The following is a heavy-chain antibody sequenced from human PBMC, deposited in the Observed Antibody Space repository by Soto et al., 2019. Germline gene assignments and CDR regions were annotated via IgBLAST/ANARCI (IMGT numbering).Heavy chain of an antibody. Sequence: SETLSLTCAVYGRSFSGYYWSWIRQPPGKGLEWIGEINHSGSTNYNPSLKSRVTISVDTSKNQFSLKLSSVTAADTAVYYCARGISAEVGGGMDVWGQGTTVTVSS. CDR3: ARGISAEVGGGMDV. V-gene: IGHV4-34*01. CDR1: GRSFSGYY. D-gene: IGHD2-21*01. J-gene: IGHJ6*02. CDR2: INHSGST.